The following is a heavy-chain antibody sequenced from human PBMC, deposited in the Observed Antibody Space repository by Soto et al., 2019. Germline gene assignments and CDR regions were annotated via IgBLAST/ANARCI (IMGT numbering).Heavy chain of an antibody. V-gene: IGHV4-59*01. CDR2: VCYTGST. CDR3: ARSVAVPGAHIDY. CDR1: GGSISGSY. Sequence: SETLSLTCSVSGGSISGSYCSCSRQSPGKGLEWLGYVCYTGSTNYSPSLRSRVSISVDTSKNEFSLRLSSVTAADTAVYFCARSVAVPGAHIDYWGQGTQVTVSS. D-gene: IGHD6-19*01. J-gene: IGHJ4*02.